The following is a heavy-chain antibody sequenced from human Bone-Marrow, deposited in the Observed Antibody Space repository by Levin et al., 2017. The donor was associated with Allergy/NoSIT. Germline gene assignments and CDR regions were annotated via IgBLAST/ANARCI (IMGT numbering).Heavy chain of an antibody. CDR1: GDSVSSTIVA. CDR3: ARASGSGSYRFDY. D-gene: IGHD3-10*01. V-gene: IGHV6-1*01. CDR2: TYYRSKWFN. Sequence: SQTLSLTCAISGDSVSSTIVAWNWIRQSPSRGLEWLGRTYYRSKWFNDYAVSVKSRITINPDTSKNQFSLQLNSVTPEDTAVYYCARASGSGSYRFDYWGQGTLVTVSS. J-gene: IGHJ4*02.